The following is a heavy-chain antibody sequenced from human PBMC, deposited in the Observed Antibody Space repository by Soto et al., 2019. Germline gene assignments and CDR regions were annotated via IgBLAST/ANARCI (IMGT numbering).Heavy chain of an antibody. V-gene: IGHV3-74*01. D-gene: IGHD3-10*01. Sequence: GGSLRLSCAASGFTFSSHWMHWVRQAAGKGLVWVSRINPGGSSTSYADSVKGRFTISRDNAKNTMYLQMNSLRAEDTAVYYCARAGGADFWGQGTVVTVSS. J-gene: IGHJ4*02. CDR1: GFTFSSHW. CDR3: ARAGGADF. CDR2: INPGGSST.